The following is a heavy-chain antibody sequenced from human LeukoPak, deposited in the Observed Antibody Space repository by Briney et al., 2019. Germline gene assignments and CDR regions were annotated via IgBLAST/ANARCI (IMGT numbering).Heavy chain of an antibody. J-gene: IGHJ4*02. D-gene: IGHD3-22*01. CDR2: IRYDGSNK. CDR3: AKDPNYYDSSGYYSEFDY. Sequence: GGSLRLSCAASGITFSSYGMHWVRQAPGKGLEWVAFIRYDGSNKYYADSVKGRFTISRDNSKNTLYLQMNSLRAEDTAVYYCAKDPNYYDSSGYYSEFDYWGQGTLVTVSS. V-gene: IGHV3-30*02. CDR1: GITFSSYG.